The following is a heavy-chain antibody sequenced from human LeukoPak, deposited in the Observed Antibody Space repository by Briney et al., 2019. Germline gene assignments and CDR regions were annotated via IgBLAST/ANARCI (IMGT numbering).Heavy chain of an antibody. Sequence: SETLSLTCAVYGGSFTGYYWSWIRQPPGKGLEWIGEINHSGSTNYNPSLKSRVTISVDTSKNQFSLKLSSVTAADTAVYYCAGRTYYYGSGRRFDPWGQGTLVTVSS. V-gene: IGHV4-34*01. D-gene: IGHD3-10*01. CDR3: AGRTYYYGSGRRFDP. CDR2: INHSGST. J-gene: IGHJ5*02. CDR1: GGSFTGYY.